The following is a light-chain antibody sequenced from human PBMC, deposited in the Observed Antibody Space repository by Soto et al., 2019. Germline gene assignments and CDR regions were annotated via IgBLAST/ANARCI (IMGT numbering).Light chain of an antibody. CDR2: SAS. V-gene: IGKV3-15*01. Sequence: ETVMTQSPATLSLSPGERATLSCRASQGVSSNLAWYQQKPGQAPRLLIYSASTRATGIPARFSGSGSGTEFTLTISSLQSEDVAVYYCQQYNNWPPITFGQGTKLEIK. J-gene: IGKJ2*01. CDR1: QGVSSN. CDR3: QQYNNWPPIT.